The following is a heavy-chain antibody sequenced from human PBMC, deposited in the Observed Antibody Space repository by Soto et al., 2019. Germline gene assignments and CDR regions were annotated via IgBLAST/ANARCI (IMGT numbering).Heavy chain of an antibody. J-gene: IGHJ6*02. D-gene: IGHD6-13*01. Sequence: HSPTLSLACAISGDSVSSNSAAWNWIRQSPSRGLEWLGRTYYRSKWYNDYAVSVKNRITINPDTSKNQFSLQLNSVTPEDTAVYYCARDHYSSSWYSADYYYYGMDVWGQGTTVTVSS. V-gene: IGHV6-1*01. CDR2: TYYRSKWYN. CDR1: GDSVSSNSAA. CDR3: ARDHYSSSWYSADYYYYGMDV.